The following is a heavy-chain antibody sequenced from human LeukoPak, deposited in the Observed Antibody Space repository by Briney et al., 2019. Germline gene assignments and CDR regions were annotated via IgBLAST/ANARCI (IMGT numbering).Heavy chain of an antibody. D-gene: IGHD2-15*01. Sequence: PGGSLRLSCAASGFTFSDYYMTWIRQAPGRGLEWISYINGSSSDTNYADSVRGRLTISRDNAKNSLYLLMNSLRVEDTAVYCCARRGTTYCTVDSCHPNWFDPWGQGTLVTVSS. J-gene: IGHJ5*02. CDR3: ARRGTTYCTVDSCHPNWFDP. CDR1: GFTFSDYY. V-gene: IGHV3-11*03. CDR2: INGSSSDT.